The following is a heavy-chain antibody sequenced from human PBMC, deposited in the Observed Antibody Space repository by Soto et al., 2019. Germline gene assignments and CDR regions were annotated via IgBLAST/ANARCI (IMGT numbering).Heavy chain of an antibody. J-gene: IGHJ4*02. CDR1: GFTFSSYG. V-gene: IGHV3-30*18. Sequence: QVQLVESGGGVVQPGRSLRLSCAASGFTFSSYGMHWVRQAPGKGREWVAVISYDGSNKYYADSVKGRFTISRDNSKNTLYLQMNSLRAEDTAVYYCAKDTAAYWGQGTLVTVSS. CDR2: ISYDGSNK. D-gene: IGHD5-18*01. CDR3: AKDTAAY.